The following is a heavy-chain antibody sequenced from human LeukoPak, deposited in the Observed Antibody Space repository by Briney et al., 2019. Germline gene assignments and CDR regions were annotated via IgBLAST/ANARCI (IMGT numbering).Heavy chain of an antibody. J-gene: IGHJ3*02. CDR2: IYSGGST. V-gene: IGHV3-53*01. CDR3: ARDKSSPHAFDI. Sequence: GGSLRLSCAASGFTVSSNYMSWVRQAPGKGLEWVSIIYSGGSTYYADSVKGRFTISRDNSKNTLYLQMNSLGAEDTAVYYCARDKSSPHAFDIWGQGTMVTVSS. CDR1: GFTVSSNY.